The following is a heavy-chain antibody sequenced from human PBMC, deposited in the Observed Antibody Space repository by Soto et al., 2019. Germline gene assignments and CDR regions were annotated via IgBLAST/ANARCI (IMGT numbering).Heavy chain of an antibody. J-gene: IGHJ4*02. CDR1: GYTFTSYA. CDR2: INAGNGNT. D-gene: IGHD2-15*01. CDR3: ARILGYCSGGSCDY. V-gene: IGHV1-3*01. Sequence: ASVKVSCKASGYTFTSYAIHWVRQAPGQRLEWLGWINAGNGNTKYSQKFQGRVTITRDTSASTAYMELSSLRSEDTAVYYCARILGYCSGGSCDYWGKGNLVTVSS.